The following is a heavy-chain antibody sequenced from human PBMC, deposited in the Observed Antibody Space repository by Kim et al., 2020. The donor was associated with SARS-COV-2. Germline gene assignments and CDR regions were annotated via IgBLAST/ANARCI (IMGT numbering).Heavy chain of an antibody. V-gene: IGHV4-59*13. CDR2: IYYSGST. D-gene: IGHD2-2*01. CDR1: GGSISSYY. J-gene: IGHJ6*01. CDR3: ARTLLPAADLYYYYGMDV. Sequence: SETLSLTCTVSGGSISSYYWSWIRQPPGKGLEWIGYIYYSGSTNYNPSLKSRVTISVDTSKNQFSLKLSSVTAADTAVYYCARTLLPAADLYYYYGMDV.